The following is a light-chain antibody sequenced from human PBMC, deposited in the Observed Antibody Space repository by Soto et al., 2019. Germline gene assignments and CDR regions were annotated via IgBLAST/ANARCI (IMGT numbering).Light chain of an antibody. CDR3: QQYTGPPTT. Sequence: EIILTQSPDTLSLSPGERATLSCRASQTVSSNYLAWCQQRPGQAPRLLIYGASTRAAGIPDRFSGSGSGTDFTLTITRLEPEDSAVYFCQQYTGPPTTFGGGTKVEIK. CDR2: GAS. V-gene: IGKV3-20*01. CDR1: QTVSSNY. J-gene: IGKJ4*01.